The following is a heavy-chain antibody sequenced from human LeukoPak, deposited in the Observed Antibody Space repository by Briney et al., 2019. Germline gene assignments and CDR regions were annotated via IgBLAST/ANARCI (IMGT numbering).Heavy chain of an antibody. CDR2: IYYSGST. V-gene: IGHV4-31*03. D-gene: IGHD3-22*01. Sequence: SEALSLTCTVSGGSISSGGYYWSWIRQHPGKGLEWIGYIYYSGSTYYNPSLKSRVTISVDTSKNQFSLKLSSVTAADTAVYYCARYVSSGYYLRKNYFDYWGQGTLVTVSS. CDR1: GGSISSGGYY. CDR3: ARYVSSGYYLRKNYFDY. J-gene: IGHJ4*02.